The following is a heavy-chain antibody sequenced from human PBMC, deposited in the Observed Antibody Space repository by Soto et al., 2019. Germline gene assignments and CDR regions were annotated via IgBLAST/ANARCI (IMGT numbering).Heavy chain of an antibody. CDR2: IWYDGSNK. CDR3: ARDQGGNDYYGMDV. D-gene: IGHD1-1*01. Sequence: GGSLRLSCAASGFTFSSYGMHWVRQAPGKGLEWVAVIWYDGSNKYYADSVKGRFTISRDNSKNTLYLQMNSLRAEDTVVYYCARDQGGNDYYGMDVWGQGTTVTVSS. V-gene: IGHV3-33*01. J-gene: IGHJ6*02. CDR1: GFTFSSYG.